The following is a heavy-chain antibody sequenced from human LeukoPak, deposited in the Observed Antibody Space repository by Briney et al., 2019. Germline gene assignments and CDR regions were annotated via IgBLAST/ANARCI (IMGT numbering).Heavy chain of an antibody. V-gene: IGHV3-74*03. CDR1: GFTFSAFW. CDR2: ISPDGTTT. CDR3: ARAVAENWFDP. J-gene: IGHJ5*02. D-gene: IGHD6-19*01. Sequence: PGGSLRLSCAASGFTFSAFWMHWVRQIPGKGLVWVSRISPDGTTTTYADSVTGRFTISRDNAKNSLYLQMNSPRVEDTAVYYCARAVAENWFDPWGQGTLVTVSS.